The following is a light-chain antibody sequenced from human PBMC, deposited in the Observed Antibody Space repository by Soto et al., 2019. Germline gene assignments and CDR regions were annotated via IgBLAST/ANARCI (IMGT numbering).Light chain of an antibody. CDR2: GAS. CDR1: QSLTTRY. J-gene: IGKJ5*01. Sequence: EIVLTQSPGTLSLFPGERANLSFRASQSLTTRYLAWYQQKPGQATRLLIYGASSRATGIPDRFSGSGSGTAFTLTISRLEPEDFALYFCQQYGSSPTFGQGTRLEIK. V-gene: IGKV3-20*01. CDR3: QQYGSSPT.